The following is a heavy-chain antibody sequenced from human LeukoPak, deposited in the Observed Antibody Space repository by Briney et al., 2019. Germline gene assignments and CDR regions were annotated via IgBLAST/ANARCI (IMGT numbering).Heavy chain of an antibody. CDR1: GGTFSSYA. CDR2: IIPIFGTA. V-gene: IGHV1-69*01. J-gene: IGHJ5*02. CDR3: ASLLSCSGGSCYERSGYYAHRLGWFDP. Sequence: SVKVSCKASGGTFSSYAISWVRQAPGQGLEWMGGIIPIFGTANYAQKFQGRVTITADESTSTAYMELSSLRSEDTAVYYCASLLSCSGGSCYERSGYYAHRLGWFDPWGQGTLVTVSS. D-gene: IGHD2-15*01.